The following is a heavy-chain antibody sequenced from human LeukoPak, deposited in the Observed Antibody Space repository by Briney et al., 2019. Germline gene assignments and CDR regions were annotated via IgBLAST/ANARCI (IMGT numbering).Heavy chain of an antibody. CDR3: ARAPPPGYVDY. Sequence: GGSLRLSCAASGFTFSDYYMSWIRQAPGKGLEWLSYISSSGTTIYYTDSVKGRFTISRDNAKNSLYLQMNSLRAEDTAVYYCARAPPPGYVDYWGQGTLVTVSS. CDR1: GFTFSDYY. J-gene: IGHJ4*02. CDR2: ISSSGTTI. V-gene: IGHV3-11*04. D-gene: IGHD7-27*01.